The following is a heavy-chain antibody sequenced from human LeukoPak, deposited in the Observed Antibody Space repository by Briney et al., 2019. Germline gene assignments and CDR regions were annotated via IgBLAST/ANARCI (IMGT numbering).Heavy chain of an antibody. CDR2: IRYDGSNK. CDR1: GFTFSSYG. V-gene: IGHV3-30*02. Sequence: PGGSLRLSCAASGFTFSSYGMHWVRQAPGKGLEWVAFIRYDGSNKYYADSVKGRFTISRDNSKNTLYLQMNSLRAEDTAVYYCATNKLLWFGEFPNNFDYWGQGTLVTVSS. D-gene: IGHD3-10*01. J-gene: IGHJ4*02. CDR3: ATNKLLWFGEFPNNFDY.